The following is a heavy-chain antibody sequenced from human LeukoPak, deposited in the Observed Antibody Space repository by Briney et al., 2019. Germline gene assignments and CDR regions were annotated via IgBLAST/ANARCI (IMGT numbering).Heavy chain of an antibody. CDR1: GGSISSYY. CDR3: ARVTRSTAYYFDY. CDR2: IYYSGST. V-gene: IGHV4-30-4*01. J-gene: IGHJ4*02. D-gene: IGHD3-3*01. Sequence: SETLSLTCTVSGGSISSYYWSWIRQPPGKGLEWIGYIYYSGSTYYNPSLKSRVTISVDTSKNQFSLKLSSVTAADTAVYYCARVTRSTAYYFDYWGQGTLVTVSS.